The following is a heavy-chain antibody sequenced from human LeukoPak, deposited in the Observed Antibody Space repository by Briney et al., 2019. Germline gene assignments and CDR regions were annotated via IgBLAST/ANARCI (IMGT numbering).Heavy chain of an antibody. CDR1: GYTFTSYD. J-gene: IGHJ4*02. D-gene: IGHD3-16*02. Sequence: ASVKVSCKASGYTFTSYDINWVRQASGQGLEWMGWINPNSGNTGYAQKFQGRISLTRNTSITTAYTELSSLTSEDTAVYYCATKTLRLGEFSFDWGQGTLVTVSS. V-gene: IGHV1-8*01. CDR2: INPNSGNT. CDR3: ATKTLRLGEFSFD.